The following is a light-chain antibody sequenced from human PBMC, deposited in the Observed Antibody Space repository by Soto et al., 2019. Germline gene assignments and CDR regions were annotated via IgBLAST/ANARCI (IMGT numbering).Light chain of an antibody. CDR2: AAS. J-gene: IGKJ1*01. V-gene: IGKV1-39*01. Sequence: DIQMTQSPSSLSASVEDRVIITCRASQSISNQLNWYQQKPGKAPKLLIFAASSLQSGVPSRFSGSRSGPDFTLTISSLQPEDFATYYCQQSYSSPPTFGQGTKVEIK. CDR1: QSISNQ. CDR3: QQSYSSPPT.